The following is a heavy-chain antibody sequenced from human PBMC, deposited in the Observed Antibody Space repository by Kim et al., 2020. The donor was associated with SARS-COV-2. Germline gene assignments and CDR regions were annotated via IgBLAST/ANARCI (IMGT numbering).Heavy chain of an antibody. CDR3: AKDLGAFYALGCQH. V-gene: IGHV3-23*01. Sequence: ADSVKGRCTSSRDNSKNTLYLQMNSLRAEDTAVYYCAKDLGAFYALGCQHWGQGTLGTVSS. J-gene: IGHJ1*01. D-gene: IGHD3-3*02.